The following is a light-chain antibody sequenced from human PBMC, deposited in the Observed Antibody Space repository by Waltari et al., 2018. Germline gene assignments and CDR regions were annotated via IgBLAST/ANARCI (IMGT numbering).Light chain of an antibody. V-gene: IGLV4-60*03. Sequence: QPVLTQSPSASASLGSSDKLTCTLSSGHSSFIIALHQQQPGKAPRYLMKLERRGNYNKGSGVPDRVSGSSSGADRYLIISNLQSEDEAEYYWETGDKNFWVFGGGTKVTVL. J-gene: IGLJ3*02. CDR2: LERRGNY. CDR1: SGHSSFI. CDR3: ETGDKNFWV.